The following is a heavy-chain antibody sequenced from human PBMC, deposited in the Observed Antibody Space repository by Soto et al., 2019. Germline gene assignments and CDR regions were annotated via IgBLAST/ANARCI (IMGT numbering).Heavy chain of an antibody. D-gene: IGHD3-3*01. Sequence: PGESLKISCKGSGYSFTSYWIGWVRQMPGKGLEWMGIIYPGDSDTRYSPSFQGQVTISADKSISTAYLQWSSLKASDTAMYYCAGHERVLRFLEWSPNAFDIWGQGTMVTVSS. CDR3: AGHERVLRFLEWSPNAFDI. V-gene: IGHV5-51*01. CDR1: GYSFTSYW. CDR2: IYPGDSDT. J-gene: IGHJ3*02.